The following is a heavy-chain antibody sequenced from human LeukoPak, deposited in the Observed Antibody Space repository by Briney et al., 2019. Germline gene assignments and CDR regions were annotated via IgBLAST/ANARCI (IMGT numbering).Heavy chain of an antibody. J-gene: IGHJ4*02. Sequence: ASVKVSCKVSGYTLTELSMHWVRQAPGKGLEWMGGFDPEDGETIYAQKFQGRVTMTEDTSTDTAYMELSSLRSEDTAVYYCATYLLVVPAAIVFDCWGQGTLVTVSS. CDR3: ATYLLVVPAAIVFDC. CDR2: FDPEDGET. V-gene: IGHV1-24*01. CDR1: GYTLTELS. D-gene: IGHD2-2*02.